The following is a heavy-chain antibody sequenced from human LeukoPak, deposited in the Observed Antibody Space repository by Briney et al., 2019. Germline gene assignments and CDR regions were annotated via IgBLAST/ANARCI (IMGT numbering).Heavy chain of an antibody. CDR2: IYYSGTT. CDR3: ARADYYGSSAYPY. D-gene: IGHD3-22*01. CDR1: GGSISSGNYY. J-gene: IGHJ4*02. Sequence: SETLSLTCTVSGGSISSGNYYWTWIRQHPGKGLEWIGDIYYSGTTFYNPSLKIRVTISIDTSKNQFSLKLTSVTAADTAVYYCARADYYGSSAYPYWGQGTLVTVSS. V-gene: IGHV4-31*03.